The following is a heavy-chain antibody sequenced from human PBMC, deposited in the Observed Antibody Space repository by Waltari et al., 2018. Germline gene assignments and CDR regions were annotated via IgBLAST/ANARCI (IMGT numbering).Heavy chain of an antibody. CDR3: ARGLSETACVWRLLYAFDI. CDR1: GYTFTSYA. CDR2: INAGNGNT. J-gene: IGHJ3*02. V-gene: IGHV1-3*01. Sequence: QVQLVQSGAEVKKPGASVTVSCKASGYTFTSYAMHWLRQASVQRLEWMGWINAGNGNTKYSQKSQGRVTITRDTAASTAYMELSSVRSEDTGVYDCARGLSETACVWRLLYAFDIWGQGTMVTVSS. D-gene: IGHD4-17*01.